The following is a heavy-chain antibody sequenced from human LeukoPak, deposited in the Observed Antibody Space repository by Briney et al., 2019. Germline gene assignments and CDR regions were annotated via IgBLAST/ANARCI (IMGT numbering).Heavy chain of an antibody. CDR3: AKAPVTTCRGAFCYPFDY. D-gene: IGHD2-15*01. Sequence: GGSLRLSCAASGFTLSSYAMSWVRQAPGKGLEWVSAISDTGNTYHADSVKGRSTISRDSSKNTLFLQMNRLRPEDAAVYYCAKAPVTTCRGAFCYPFDYWGLGALVTVSS. CDR2: ISDTGNT. V-gene: IGHV3-23*01. J-gene: IGHJ4*02. CDR1: GFTLSSYA.